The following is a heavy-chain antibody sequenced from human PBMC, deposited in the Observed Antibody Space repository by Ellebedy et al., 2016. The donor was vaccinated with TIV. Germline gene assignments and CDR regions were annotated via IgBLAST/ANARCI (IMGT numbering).Heavy chain of an antibody. J-gene: IGHJ4*02. CDR1: GFSLTTSGVS. CDR3: ARSRITNDYGDYYAD. CDR2: IDWDDYV. Sequence: SGPTLVKPTQTLTLTCTFSGFSLTTSGVSVSWVRQPPGKALEWLALIDWDDYVFYNTSLEPRLSISKDTSKNQVVLTMTNMDPVDTATYYCARSRITNDYGDYYADWGQGTLVTVSS. D-gene: IGHD4-17*01. V-gene: IGHV2-70*20.